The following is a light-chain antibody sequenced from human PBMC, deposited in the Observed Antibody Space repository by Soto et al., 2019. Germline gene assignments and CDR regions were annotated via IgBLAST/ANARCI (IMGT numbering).Light chain of an antibody. CDR2: DVS. Sequence: DIQMTQSPSTLSASVGDRVTITCRASQSIGDSLAWYQQKPGKAPYLLISDVSSLERGVPSRFSGSGSGTEFTLTISSMQPDDFATFYCQQYNGYSRTFGQGTKEDIK. CDR1: QSIGDS. J-gene: IGKJ1*01. V-gene: IGKV1-5*01. CDR3: QQYNGYSRT.